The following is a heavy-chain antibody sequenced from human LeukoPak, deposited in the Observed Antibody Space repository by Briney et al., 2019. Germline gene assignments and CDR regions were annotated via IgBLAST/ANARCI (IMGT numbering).Heavy chain of an antibody. V-gene: IGHV3-23*01. D-gene: IGHD6-19*01. CDR1: GFTFSSYA. Sequence: PGGSLRLSCAASGFTFSSYAMNWVREAPGKGLEWVSVISSSGGTTYYSDSVKGRFIISIDNSKNTLYLQMNSLRAEDTAVYYCAKAGIAVPATPEYCGQGTQVTVSS. CDR2: ISSSGGTT. J-gene: IGHJ4*02. CDR3: AKAGIAVPATPEY.